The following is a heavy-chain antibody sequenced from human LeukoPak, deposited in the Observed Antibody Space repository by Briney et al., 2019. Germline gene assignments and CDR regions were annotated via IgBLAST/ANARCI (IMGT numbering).Heavy chain of an antibody. V-gene: IGHV1-2*06. D-gene: IGHD2-15*01. Sequence: ASVKVSCKAAGYTFTGYYMFWVRQAPGQGFEWMGRINPNSGGTNYAQKFQGRVTMTRDTSISTAYMELSRLRSDDTAVYYCARGYCSGGSCYSVENWFDPWGQGTLVTVSS. CDR2: INPNSGGT. CDR1: GYTFTGYY. J-gene: IGHJ5*02. CDR3: ARGYCSGGSCYSVENWFDP.